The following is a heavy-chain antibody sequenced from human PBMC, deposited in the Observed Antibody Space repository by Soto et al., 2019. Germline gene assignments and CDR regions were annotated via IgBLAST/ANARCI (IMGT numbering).Heavy chain of an antibody. V-gene: IGHV3-23*01. CDR1: GFTFSSYA. CDR3: AKSPEDIVLMVYAIPGAFDI. D-gene: IGHD2-8*01. CDR2: ISGSGGST. J-gene: IGHJ3*02. Sequence: GGSLRLSCAASGFTFSSYAMSWVRQAPGKGLEWVSAISGSGGSTYYADSVKGRFTISRDNSKNTLYLQMNSLRAEDTAVYYCAKSPEDIVLMVYAIPGAFDIWGQGTMVTVSS.